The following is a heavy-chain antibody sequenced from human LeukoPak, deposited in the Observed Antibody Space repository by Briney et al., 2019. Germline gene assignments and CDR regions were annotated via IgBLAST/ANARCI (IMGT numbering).Heavy chain of an antibody. CDR2: ISGDGHST. J-gene: IGHJ4*02. CDR1: GFTFSTYA. Sequence: GGSLRLSCAASGFTFSTYAMSWVRQAPGRGLEWVSVISGDGHSTYYADSVKGRFTISRDNSKNTLYLQMNSLRAEDTAIYYCAKDSSGASGNYDYFDYWGKGTLVTVSS. V-gene: IGHV3-23*01. CDR3: AKDSSGASGNYDYFDY. D-gene: IGHD1-26*01.